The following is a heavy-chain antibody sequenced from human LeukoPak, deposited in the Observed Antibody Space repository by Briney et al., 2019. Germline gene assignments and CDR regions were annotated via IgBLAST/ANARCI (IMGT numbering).Heavy chain of an antibody. CDR2: IKQDGSEK. Sequence: GGSLRLSCAASGFTFSSYWMSWVRQAPGKGLEWVANIKQDGSEKYYVDSVKGRFTISRDNSKNTLYLQMGSLRAEDMAVYYCARSSIAVAVVGAFDIWGQGTIVTISS. CDR1: GFTFSSYW. J-gene: IGHJ3*02. D-gene: IGHD6-19*01. V-gene: IGHV3-7*01. CDR3: ARSSIAVAVVGAFDI.